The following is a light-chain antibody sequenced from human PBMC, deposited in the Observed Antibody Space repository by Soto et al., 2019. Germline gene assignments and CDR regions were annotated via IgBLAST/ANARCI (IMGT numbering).Light chain of an antibody. CDR1: QSVSSN. CDR2: GAS. Sequence: EIVMTQSPATLSVSPGERATLSCRASQSVSSNIAWYQQKPGQAPRLLMYGASTRATDIPARFSGSGSGTDFTLTISSLQSEDFALYYCQQYDDWPLTFGGGTKVEIK. V-gene: IGKV3D-15*01. CDR3: QQYDDWPLT. J-gene: IGKJ4*01.